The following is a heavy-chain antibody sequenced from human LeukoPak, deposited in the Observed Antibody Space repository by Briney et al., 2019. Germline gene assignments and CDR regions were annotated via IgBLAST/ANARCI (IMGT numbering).Heavy chain of an antibody. CDR3: ARDTTSHLSSGWDY. CDR1: GYTFTSYA. CDR2: INTNTGNP. V-gene: IGHV7-4-1*02. Sequence: ASVKVSCKACGYTFTSYAMNWVRQAPGQGLEWMGWINTNTGNPTYAQGFTGRFVFSLDTSVSTAYLQISSLKAEDTAVYYCARDTTSHLSSGWDYWGQGTLVTVSS. D-gene: IGHD6-19*01. J-gene: IGHJ4*02.